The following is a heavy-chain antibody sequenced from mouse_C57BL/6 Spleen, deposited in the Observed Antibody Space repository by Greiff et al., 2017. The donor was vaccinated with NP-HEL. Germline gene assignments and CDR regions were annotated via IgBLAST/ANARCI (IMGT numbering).Heavy chain of an antibody. V-gene: IGHV1-62-2*01. CDR1: GYTFTEYT. D-gene: IGHD1-1*01. Sequence: QVQLKESGAELVKPGASVKLSCKASGYTFTEYTIHWVKQRSGQGLEWIGWFYPGSGSIKYNEKFKDKATLTADKSSSTVYMELSRLTSEDSAVYFCARHEDGYYYGSSYAMDYWGQGTSVTVSS. CDR2: FYPGSGSI. CDR3: ARHEDGYYYGSSYAMDY. J-gene: IGHJ4*01.